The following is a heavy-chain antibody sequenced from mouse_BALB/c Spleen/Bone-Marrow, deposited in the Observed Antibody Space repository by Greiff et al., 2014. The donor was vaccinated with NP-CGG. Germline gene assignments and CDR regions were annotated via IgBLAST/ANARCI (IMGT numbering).Heavy chain of an antibody. CDR2: INPGSGGT. CDR3: ARSLLRLQNAMDY. CDR1: GYAFTNYL. D-gene: IGHD1-2*01. V-gene: IGHV1-54*01. Sequence: VMLVESGAELVRPGTSVKVSCKASGYAFTNYLIEWVKQRPGQGLEWIGVINPGSGGTNYNEKFKGKATLTADKSSSTAYMQLSSLTSDDSAVYFRARSLLRLQNAMDYWGQGTSVTVSS. J-gene: IGHJ4*01.